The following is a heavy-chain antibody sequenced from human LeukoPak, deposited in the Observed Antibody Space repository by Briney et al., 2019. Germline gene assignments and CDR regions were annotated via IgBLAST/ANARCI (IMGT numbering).Heavy chain of an antibody. CDR2: IYYSGST. V-gene: IGHV4-59*01. D-gene: IGHD5-24*01. Sequence: SETLSLTCTVSGGSISSYYWSWIRQPPGKGLEWIGYIYYSGSTNYNPSLKSRVTISVDTSKNQFSLKLSSVTAAGTAVYYCARDGYNFGAFDIWGQGTMVTVSS. J-gene: IGHJ3*02. CDR3: ARDGYNFGAFDI. CDR1: GGSISSYY.